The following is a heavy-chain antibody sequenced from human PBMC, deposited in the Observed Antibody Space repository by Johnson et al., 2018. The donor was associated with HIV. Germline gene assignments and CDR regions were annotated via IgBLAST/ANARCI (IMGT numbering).Heavy chain of an antibody. Sequence: VQLVESGGGLVQPGGSLSLSCSASGFTFDDYGMSWVRQAPGKGLEWVSGINWNGGSTGYADSVKGRFTISRDNSKNTLLLQMNSLRAEDTAVYYCAKCIWGSSLIDAFDIWGQGTRVTVSS. CDR3: AKCIWGSSLIDAFDI. D-gene: IGHD6-13*01. J-gene: IGHJ3*02. CDR1: GFTFDDYG. V-gene: IGHV3-20*04. CDR2: INWNGGST.